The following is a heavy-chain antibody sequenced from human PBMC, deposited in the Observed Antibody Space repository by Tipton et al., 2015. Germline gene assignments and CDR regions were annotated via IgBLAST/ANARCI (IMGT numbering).Heavy chain of an antibody. J-gene: IGHJ1*01. CDR1: GGSISSSSYY. CDR3: ARASIIQGYYHDSSRYYLFNS. D-gene: IGHD3-22*01. Sequence: LRLSCSVSGGSISSSSYYWDWIRQPPGKGLEWIGNIYYSGSTNYNPSLRSRVAMSMDTSKNQFSLKLSSVIAADTAVYYCARASIIQGYYHDSSRYYLFNSWGQGTLVTVSS. CDR2: IYYSGST. V-gene: IGHV4-39*07.